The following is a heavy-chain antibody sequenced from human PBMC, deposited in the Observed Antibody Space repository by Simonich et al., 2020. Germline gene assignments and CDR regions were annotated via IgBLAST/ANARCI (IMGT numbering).Heavy chain of an antibody. D-gene: IGHD6-13*01. V-gene: IGHV4-39*01. J-gene: IGHJ3*02. CDR2: FYYSGST. CDR1: GGSISSSSYY. Sequence: QLQLQESGPGLVKPSETLSLTCTVSGGSISSSSYYWGWIRQPPGKGLEWIGSFYYSGSTYDNPSLKSRVTISVDTSKNQFSLKLSSVTAADTAVYYCARHAGFAFDIWGQGTMVTVSS. CDR3: ARHAGFAFDI.